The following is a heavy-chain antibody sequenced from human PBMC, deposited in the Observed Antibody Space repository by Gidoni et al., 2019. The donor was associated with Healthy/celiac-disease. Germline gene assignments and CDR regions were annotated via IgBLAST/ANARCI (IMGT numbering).Heavy chain of an antibody. V-gene: IGHV5-51*01. J-gene: IGHJ3*02. CDR2: IYPGDSDT. CDR3: ARNQAQWLVLDAFDI. Sequence: EVQLVQSGAEVKKPGESLQISCKGSGYSFTSYWIGWVRRMPGKGLEWMGSIYPGDSDTRYSPSFQGQVTISADKSISTAYLQWSSLKASDTAMYYCARNQAQWLVLDAFDIWGQGTMVTVSS. D-gene: IGHD6-19*01. CDR1: GYSFTSYW.